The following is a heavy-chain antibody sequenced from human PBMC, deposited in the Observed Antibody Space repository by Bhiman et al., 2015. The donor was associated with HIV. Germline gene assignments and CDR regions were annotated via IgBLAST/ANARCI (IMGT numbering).Heavy chain of an antibody. CDR1: RFTFSSNS. J-gene: IGHJ4*02. CDR2: ISSSSSYI. CDR3: AGQCTSGSCYGLDY. D-gene: IGHD2-15*01. Sequence: EVQLVESGGGLVQPGGSLRLSCAASRFTFSSNSMNWVRQAPGKGLEWVSYISSSSSYIYYADSVKGRFTISRDNAKNSLYLQMNSLRAEDTAVYYCAGQCTSGSCYGLDYWGQGTLVTVSS. V-gene: IGHV3-21*05.